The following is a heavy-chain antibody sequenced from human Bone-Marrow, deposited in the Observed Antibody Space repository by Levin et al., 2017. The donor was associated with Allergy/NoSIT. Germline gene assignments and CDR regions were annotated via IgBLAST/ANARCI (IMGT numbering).Heavy chain of an antibody. D-gene: IGHD2-15*01. CDR3: AKGSYCSAGTCYSRLGY. CDR2: ISGSGTAT. Sequence: GASVKVSCAASGFTFSSDVMTWVRQAPGKGLEWVSGISGSGTATYYADSVKGRFTISRDNSKNTLYLQMNSLRAEDTAVYYCAKGSYCSAGTCYSRLGYWGQGTLVTVSS. CDR1: GFTFSSDV. V-gene: IGHV3-23*01. J-gene: IGHJ4*02.